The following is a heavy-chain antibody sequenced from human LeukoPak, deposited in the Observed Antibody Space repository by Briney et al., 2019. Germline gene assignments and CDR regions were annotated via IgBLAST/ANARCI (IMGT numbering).Heavy chain of an antibody. CDR3: ARARVRVREVGGVITAFRDYMDV. V-gene: IGHV1-8*01. CDR2: MNPNTGST. Sequence: EASVKVSCRASGYIFTTYDINWVRQAAGQGLEWMGWMNPNTGSTGFAQKFQGRVSITRDTSTGTAYMELSGLRSDDTAIYYCARARVRVREVGGVITAFRDYMDVWGNGTSVIVSS. CDR1: GYIFTTYD. J-gene: IGHJ6*03. D-gene: IGHD2-21*01.